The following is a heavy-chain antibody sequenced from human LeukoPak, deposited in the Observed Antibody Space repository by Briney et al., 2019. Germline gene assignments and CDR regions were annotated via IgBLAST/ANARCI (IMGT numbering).Heavy chain of an antibody. CDR3: AREGYAAVAGHDAFDI. Sequence: SQTLSLTCTVSGGSISSGDYYWSWVRQHPGKGLEWIGYIYYSGNTYYNPSLKSRVTISVDTSKNQFPLKLSSVTAADTAVYFCAREGYAAVAGHDAFDIWGQGTMVTVSS. CDR1: GGSISSGDYY. V-gene: IGHV4-31*03. J-gene: IGHJ3*02. D-gene: IGHD6-19*01. CDR2: IYYSGNT.